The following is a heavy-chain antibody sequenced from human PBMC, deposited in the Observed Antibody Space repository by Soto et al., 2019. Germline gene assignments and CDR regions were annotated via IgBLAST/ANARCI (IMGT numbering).Heavy chain of an antibody. CDR3: AIDQSGALDY. J-gene: IGHJ4*02. CDR1: GFSFSSSW. V-gene: IGHV3-7*01. CDR2: IKQDGSDI. Sequence: EVQLVDSGGGLVQPGGSLRLSCAASGFSFSSSWMTWVRQAPGKGLEWVANIKQDGSDINYVDSVKGRFTLSRDNAKNSLYLHMNSLSADDTAVYYCAIDQSGALDYWGQGPLVTVSS. D-gene: IGHD4-17*01.